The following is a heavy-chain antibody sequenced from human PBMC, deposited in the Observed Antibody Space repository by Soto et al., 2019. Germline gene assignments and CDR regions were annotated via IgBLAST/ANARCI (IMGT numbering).Heavy chain of an antibody. CDR1: GYTFTSSD. CDR3: ARAFGGTHYWSDP. V-gene: IGHV1-8*01. D-gene: IGHD3-16*01. CDR2: MKPNSGNT. J-gene: IGHJ5*02. Sequence: ASVKVSCKASGYTFTSSDINWVRQAPGQGLEWMGWMKPNSGNTGYAQKFQGRVTMTRDSSTNTAYLEVRSLQSEDTAVYYCARAFGGTHYWSDPRGQGTKVTVSS.